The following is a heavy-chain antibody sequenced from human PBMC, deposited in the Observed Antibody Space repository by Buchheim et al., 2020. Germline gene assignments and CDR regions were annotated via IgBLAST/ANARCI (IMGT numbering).Heavy chain of an antibody. CDR2: ISDSASNI. J-gene: IGHJ4*02. D-gene: IGHD5-18*01. CDR3: ARGTVGYSYGSVD. CDR1: GFTFSIYE. Sequence: VQLVESGGGVVQPGRSLRLSCAASGFTFSIYEMNWVRQAPGKGLEWVSYISDSASNIYYADSVKGRFTISRDNAKNSLYLQMNSLRAEDTAVYYCARGTVGYSYGSVDWGQGTL. V-gene: IGHV3-48*03.